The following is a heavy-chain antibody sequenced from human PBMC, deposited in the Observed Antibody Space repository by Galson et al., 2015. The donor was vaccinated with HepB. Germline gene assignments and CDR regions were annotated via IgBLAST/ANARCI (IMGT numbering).Heavy chain of an antibody. CDR3: ARQYNAYDY. Sequence: QSGAEVKKPGESLKISCKGSGYTFTAYWIGWVRQMPGKGLEWMGIIYPSDSDTRHSPSFQGQVTISADKSVSTACLQWSSLKASDTAMYYCARQYNAYDYWGQGTLVTVSS. CDR2: IYPSDSDT. J-gene: IGHJ4*02. V-gene: IGHV5-51*03. CDR1: GYTFTAYW. D-gene: IGHD5-12*01.